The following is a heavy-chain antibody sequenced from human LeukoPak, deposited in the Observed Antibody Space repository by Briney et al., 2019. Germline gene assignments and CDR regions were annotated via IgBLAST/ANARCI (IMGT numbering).Heavy chain of an antibody. CDR1: SDQY. CDR3: TRGYSGVAIYAFDI. Sequence: GGSLRLSCAAFSDQYMDWVRQAPGKGLEWVGRIGNKANSYTTEYAASVKGRFTISRDDSKNSLYLQMNSLKTGDTAVYHCTRGYSGVAIYAFDIWGQGTMVTASS. D-gene: IGHD5-18*01. V-gene: IGHV3-72*01. J-gene: IGHJ3*02. CDR2: IGNKANSYTT.